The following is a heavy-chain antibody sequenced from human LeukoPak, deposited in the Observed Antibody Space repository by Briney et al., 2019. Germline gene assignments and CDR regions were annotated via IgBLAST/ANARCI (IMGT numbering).Heavy chain of an antibody. J-gene: IGHJ4*02. D-gene: IGHD2-2*01. Sequence: GGSRRLSCAASGFTFSTYAMNWGAEAPGEGLKGCSCITGDSAYIYYADSVKGRFTISTDNAKNSLYLQMNSLRAEDTAVYYCARYGVSSSTSYIDFWGQGTLVTVSS. CDR1: GFTFSTYA. CDR3: ARYGVSSSTSYIDF. CDR2: ITGDSAYI. V-gene: IGHV3-21*01.